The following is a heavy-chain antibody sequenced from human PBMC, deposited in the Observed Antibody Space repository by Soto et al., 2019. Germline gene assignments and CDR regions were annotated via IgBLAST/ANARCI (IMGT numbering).Heavy chain of an antibody. CDR1: GGSISSSGYY. V-gene: IGHV4-39*02. Sequence: PSETLSLTCTVSGGSISSSGYYWGWIRQPPGKGLEWIGSIYYSGSTYYNPSLKSRVTISADTSKNQLSLKLSSVTAADTAVYYCARDYISGGFYDYWGQGTLVTVSS. J-gene: IGHJ4*02. D-gene: IGHD3-22*01. CDR3: ARDYISGGFYDY. CDR2: IYYSGST.